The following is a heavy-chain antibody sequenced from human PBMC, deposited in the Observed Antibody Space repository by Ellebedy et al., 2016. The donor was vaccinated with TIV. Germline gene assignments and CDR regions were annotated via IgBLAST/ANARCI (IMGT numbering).Heavy chain of an antibody. CDR3: AGVRYYGSGSEYDY. J-gene: IGHJ4*02. CDR1: GFTFSYYE. Sequence: GESLKISCAASGFTFSYYEMSWVRQSPGRGLEWVSYIGGGGTHVSYADSVKGRFTISRNNAKSSLYLQMDSLRAEDTAVYYCAGVRYYGSGSEYDYWGQGTLVTVSS. V-gene: IGHV3-21*01. CDR2: IGGGGTHV. D-gene: IGHD3-10*01.